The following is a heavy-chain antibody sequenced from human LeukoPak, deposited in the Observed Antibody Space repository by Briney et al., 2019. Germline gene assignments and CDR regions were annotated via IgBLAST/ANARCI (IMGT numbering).Heavy chain of an antibody. Sequence: SETLSLTCTVSGGSISSYYWSWIRQPPGKGLEWIGYIYYSGSTNYNPSLKSRVTISVDTSKNQFSLKLSSVTAADTAVYYCARGGVRGVIVVYFDYWGQGTLVTVSS. D-gene: IGHD3-10*01. CDR3: ARGGVRGVIVVYFDY. CDR1: GGSISSYY. CDR2: IYYSGST. J-gene: IGHJ4*02. V-gene: IGHV4-59*01.